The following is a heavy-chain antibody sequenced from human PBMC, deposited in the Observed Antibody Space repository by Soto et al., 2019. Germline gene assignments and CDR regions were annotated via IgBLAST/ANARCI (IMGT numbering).Heavy chain of an antibody. J-gene: IGHJ6*02. CDR1: GFTFSSYA. CDR3: AKWSGDILTVYYYGMDV. CDR2: ISGSGGST. Sequence: GSLRLSCAASGFTFSSYAMSWVRQAPGKGLEWVSAISGSGGSTYYADSVKGRFTISRDNSKNTLYLQMNSLRAEDTAVYYCAKWSGDILTVYYYGMDVWGQGTTVTVSS. D-gene: IGHD3-9*01. V-gene: IGHV3-23*01.